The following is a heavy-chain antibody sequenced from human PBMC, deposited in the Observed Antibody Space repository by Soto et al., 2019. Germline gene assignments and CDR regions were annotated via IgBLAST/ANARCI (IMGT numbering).Heavy chain of an antibody. CDR2: ISYDGSNK. D-gene: IGHD3-22*01. Sequence: LRLSCAASGFTFSSYGMHWVRQAPGKGLEWVAVISYDGSNKYYADSVKGRFTISRDNSKNTLYLQMNSLRAEDTAVYYCAKAILYYYDSSGMGGMDVWGQGTTVTAP. CDR3: AKAILYYYDSSGMGGMDV. V-gene: IGHV3-30*18. J-gene: IGHJ6*02. CDR1: GFTFSSYG.